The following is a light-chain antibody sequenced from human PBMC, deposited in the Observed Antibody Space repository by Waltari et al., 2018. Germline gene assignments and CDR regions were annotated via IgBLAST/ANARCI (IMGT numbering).Light chain of an antibody. CDR2: WAS. V-gene: IGKV4-1*01. J-gene: IGKJ2*01. CDR3: QQYYSTPHT. Sequence: DIVMTQSPDSLAVSLGERAPINCKSSQSVLYSSNKNTYLAWFQQKPGQPPKLLIYWASARGSGVHDRLSGSGSGTDCTLTISSLQAEDVAVYYCQQYYSTPHTFGQGTKLEIK. CDR1: QSVLYSSNKNTY.